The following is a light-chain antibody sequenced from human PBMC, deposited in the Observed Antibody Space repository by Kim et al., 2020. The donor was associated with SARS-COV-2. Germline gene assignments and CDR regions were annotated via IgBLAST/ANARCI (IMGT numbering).Light chain of an antibody. CDR1: SSNIGAGYD. Sequence: RVTISCTGNSSNIGAGYDVHWYQQLPGTAPKLLIYANSNRPSGVPDRFSGSKSGTSASLAITGLQAEDEADYYCQSYDSSLSALVFGGGTQLTVL. CDR3: QSYDSSLSALV. J-gene: IGLJ2*01. V-gene: IGLV1-40*01. CDR2: ANS.